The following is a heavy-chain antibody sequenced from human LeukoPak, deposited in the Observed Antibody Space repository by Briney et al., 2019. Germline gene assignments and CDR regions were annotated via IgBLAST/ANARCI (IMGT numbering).Heavy chain of an antibody. J-gene: IGHJ4*02. Sequence: ASVKVSCKASGYTFTSYYMHWVRQAPGQGLEWMGIINPSDGSTSNAQKFQGRVTMTRDTSTSTVHMELSSLRSEDTAVYYCAREYCSGGSCPVDYWGQGTLVTVSS. D-gene: IGHD2-15*01. V-gene: IGHV1-46*01. CDR1: GYTFTSYY. CDR2: INPSDGST. CDR3: AREYCSGGSCPVDY.